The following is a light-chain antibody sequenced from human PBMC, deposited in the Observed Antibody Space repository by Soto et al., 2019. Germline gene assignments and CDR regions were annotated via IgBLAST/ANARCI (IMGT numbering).Light chain of an antibody. CDR1: QGISSY. CDR3: QQLNNYPRT. J-gene: IGKJ1*01. CDR2: AAS. Sequence: DIQLTQSPSFLSASVGDRVTITCRASQGISSYLAWYQQKPGKAPKLLISAASTLQSGVPSRFSGSGSGTEFTLTITSLQPEEFATYYCQQLNNYPRTVGQGTKVDIK. V-gene: IGKV1-9*01.